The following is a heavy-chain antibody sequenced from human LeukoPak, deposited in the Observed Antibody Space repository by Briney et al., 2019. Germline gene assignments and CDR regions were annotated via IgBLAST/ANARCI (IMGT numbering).Heavy chain of an antibody. CDR3: ARVFYDSSGYYYITYYFDY. J-gene: IGHJ4*02. D-gene: IGHD3-22*01. V-gene: IGHV4-34*01. CDR1: GGSISGYY. CDR2: INHSGST. Sequence: SETLSLTCAVYGGSISGYYWSWIRQPPGKGLEWIGEINHSGSTTYNPSLKSRVTISADTSKNQFSLKLTSVTAADTAVYYCARVFYDSSGYYYITYYFDYWGQGTLVTVSS.